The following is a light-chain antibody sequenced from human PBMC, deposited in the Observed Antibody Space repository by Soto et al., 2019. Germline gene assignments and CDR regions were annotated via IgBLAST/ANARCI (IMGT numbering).Light chain of an antibody. CDR3: SSYTSSSTLGV. V-gene: IGLV2-14*01. CDR2: DVS. CDR1: SSDVGGYNY. Sequence: QSALTQPASVSGSPGQSITISCTGTSSDVGGYNYVSWYQQHPVKAPKLMIYDVSNRPSGVSNRFSGSKSGNTASLTISGLQDEDEADYYCSSYTSSSTLGVFGGGTKLTVL. J-gene: IGLJ2*01.